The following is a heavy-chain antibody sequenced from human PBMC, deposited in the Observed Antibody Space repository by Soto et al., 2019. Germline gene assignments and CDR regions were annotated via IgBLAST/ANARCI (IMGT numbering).Heavy chain of an antibody. D-gene: IGHD5-12*01. Sequence: EVQLVESGGGLVRPGGSLRLSCAASGFTLSRYSMNWVRQAPGKGPEWLSYIDGTSNTIYYADSVKGRFIISRDNAKNSLYLQMNSLRDEDTAVYHCARGGVTTIFGDSWGQGILVTVSS. CDR1: GFTLSRYS. V-gene: IGHV3-48*02. CDR2: IDGTSNTI. J-gene: IGHJ4*02. CDR3: ARGGVTTIFGDS.